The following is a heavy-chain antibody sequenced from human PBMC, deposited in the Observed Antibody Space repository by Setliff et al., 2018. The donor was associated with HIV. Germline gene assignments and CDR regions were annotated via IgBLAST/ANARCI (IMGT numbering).Heavy chain of an antibody. V-gene: IGHV3-23*01. CDR1: GFTFSTYA. CDR2: ITSTAGTT. J-gene: IGHJ4*02. Sequence: PGGSLRLSCAASGFTFSTYAMSWVRQAPGKGLEWVSAITSTAGTTYYADSVKGRFTISRDNFRNTLSLQMNSLTAEDSAIYYCASARIPTGGVSTSLDFWGLGTLVTVSS. CDR3: ASARIPTGGVSTSLDF. D-gene: IGHD3-3*01.